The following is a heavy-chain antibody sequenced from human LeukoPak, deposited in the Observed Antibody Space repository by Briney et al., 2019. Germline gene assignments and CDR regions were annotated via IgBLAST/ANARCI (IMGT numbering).Heavy chain of an antibody. CDR2: IYPGDSDT. J-gene: IGHJ4*02. V-gene: IGHV5-51*01. Sequence: GEYLKISCKGSGYSFSNHWIAWVRQMPGKGLEWMGIIYPGDSDTRYSPSFQGQVTISADKSISTAYLQWSSLKASDTAMYYCAREWFLDYWGQGTLVTVSS. CDR1: GYSFSNHW. CDR3: AREWFLDY. D-gene: IGHD3-3*01.